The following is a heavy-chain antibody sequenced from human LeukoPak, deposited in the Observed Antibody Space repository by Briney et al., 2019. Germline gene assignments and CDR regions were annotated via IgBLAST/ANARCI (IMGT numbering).Heavy chain of an antibody. Sequence: PGRSLRLSCAASGFSVSQHEMHWVRQAPGKGLEWVAVMSQDGRTALYIDSLKGRFIISKDTSTDTVYLQMNSLRVEDTAVYYCARDPKVGSPDYLDYWGQGTLVTVSP. CDR2: MSQDGRTA. D-gene: IGHD3-16*01. J-gene: IGHJ4*02. CDR3: ARDPKVGSPDYLDY. V-gene: IGHV3-30-3*01. CDR1: GFSVSQHE.